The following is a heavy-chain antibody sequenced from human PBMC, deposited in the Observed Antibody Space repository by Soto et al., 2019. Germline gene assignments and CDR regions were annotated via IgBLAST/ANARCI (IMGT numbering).Heavy chain of an antibody. CDR1: GAYISSSY. CDR3: ARGGNRYSNVASGVGGFDY. D-gene: IGHD5-12*01. J-gene: IGHJ4*02. Sequence: SETLSLTCTVSGAYISSSYWSWIRQSPERGLEWIAYVYHTGATNYNPSLKSRVTISLDTSKGQFSLNLTSLTTADTAVYFCARGGNRYSNVASGVGGFDYWGQGSLVTVSS. CDR2: VYHTGAT. V-gene: IGHV4-59*01.